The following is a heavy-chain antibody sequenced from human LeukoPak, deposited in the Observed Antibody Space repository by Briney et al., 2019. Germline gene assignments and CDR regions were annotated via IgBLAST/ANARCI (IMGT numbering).Heavy chain of an antibody. D-gene: IGHD2-21*01. V-gene: IGHV1-8*01. CDR3: AREGEVVIATYFDY. CDR1: GYTFTSYD. CDR2: MNPNSGNT. J-gene: IGHJ4*02. Sequence: ASVKVSCKASGYTFTSYDINWVRQATGQGLEWMGWMNPNSGNTGYAQKFQGRVTMTRNTSISTAYMELSSLRSEDTAVYYCAREGEVVIATYFDYWGQGTLVTVSS.